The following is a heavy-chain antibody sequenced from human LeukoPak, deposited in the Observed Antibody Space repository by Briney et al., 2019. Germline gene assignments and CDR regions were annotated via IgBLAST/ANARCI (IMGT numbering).Heavy chain of an antibody. CDR3: ARDSLGMGWFDP. V-gene: IGHV3-7*03. CDR2: MRRDGNEI. D-gene: IGHD7-27*01. Sequence: GGSLRLSCSASGFTFSTYWMSWVRQAPGKGLEWVANMRRDGNEIYYLDSVRGRFTISRDNSKNTLYLQMNSLRAEDTAVYYCARDSLGMGWFDPWGQGTLVTVSS. J-gene: IGHJ5*02. CDR1: GFTFSTYW.